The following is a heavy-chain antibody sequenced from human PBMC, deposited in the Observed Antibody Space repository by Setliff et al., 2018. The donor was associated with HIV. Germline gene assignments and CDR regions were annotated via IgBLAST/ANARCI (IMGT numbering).Heavy chain of an antibody. CDR3: AKSQVRYSSGWFFFDY. CDR1: GFTFSSYA. CDR2: ITANDGNS. J-gene: IGHJ4*02. V-gene: IGHV3-23*01. Sequence: GGSLRLSCTASGFTFSSYAMSWVRQAPGSGLEWVSGITANDGNSYYADSVKGRFTISKDISKNTLYLQMNSLRAEDTAVYYCAKSQVRYSSGWFFFDYWGQGTLVTVSS. D-gene: IGHD6-19*01.